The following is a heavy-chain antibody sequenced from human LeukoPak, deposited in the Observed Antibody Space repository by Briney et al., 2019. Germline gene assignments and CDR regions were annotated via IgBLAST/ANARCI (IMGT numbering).Heavy chain of an antibody. J-gene: IGHJ4*02. D-gene: IGHD4-23*01. CDR2: INHSGST. CDR3: ARGRMVTRDFDY. V-gene: IGHV4-34*01. Sequence: SETLSLTCAVYGGSFSGYYWSWIRQPPGKGLEWIGEINHSGSTNYNPSLKGRVTISVDTSKNQFSLKLSSVTAADTAVYYCARGRMVTRDFDYWGQGTLVTVSS. CDR1: GGSFSGYY.